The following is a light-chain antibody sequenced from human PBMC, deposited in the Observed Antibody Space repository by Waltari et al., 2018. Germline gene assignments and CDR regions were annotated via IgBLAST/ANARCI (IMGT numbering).Light chain of an antibody. V-gene: IGKV1-5*03. CDR1: QIISSW. J-gene: IGKJ2*02. Sequence: DIQMTQSPSTLSASVGDRVTITCRASQIISSWLAWYQQKPGKAPKLLFYKASSLESGVPSRFSGSGSGTEFTLTISSLQPDDFATYYCQQYNSYPWTFGQGTKLEIK. CDR2: KAS. CDR3: QQYNSYPWT.